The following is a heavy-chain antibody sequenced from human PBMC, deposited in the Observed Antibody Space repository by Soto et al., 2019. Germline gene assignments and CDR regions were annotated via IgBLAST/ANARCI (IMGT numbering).Heavy chain of an antibody. V-gene: IGHV1-2*04. CDR1: GYTFTGYY. D-gene: IGHD6-13*01. CDR2: INPNSGGT. Sequence: ASLKVSCKASGYTFTGYYMHWVRQAPGQGLEWMGWINPNSGGTNYAQKFQGWVTMTRDTSISTAYMELSRLRSDDTAVYYCARDGIARKPNYYFFYCLDVWGKGTTFTV. J-gene: IGHJ6*03. CDR3: ARDGIARKPNYYFFYCLDV.